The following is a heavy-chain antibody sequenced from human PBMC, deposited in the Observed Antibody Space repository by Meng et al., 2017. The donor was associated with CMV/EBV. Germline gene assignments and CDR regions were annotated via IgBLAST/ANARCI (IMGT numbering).Heavy chain of an antibody. CDR2: IKQDGSEK. CDR3: ARSSGPRYFQH. Sequence: GGLLRLSCAASGFTFSSNWLSWVRQAPGKGLEWVANIKQDGSEKYYVGSVKGRFTISRDNAKNSLYLQMNSLRAEDTAVYYCARSSGPRYFQHWGQGTLVTVSS. V-gene: IGHV3-7*01. J-gene: IGHJ1*01. CDR1: GFTFSSNW.